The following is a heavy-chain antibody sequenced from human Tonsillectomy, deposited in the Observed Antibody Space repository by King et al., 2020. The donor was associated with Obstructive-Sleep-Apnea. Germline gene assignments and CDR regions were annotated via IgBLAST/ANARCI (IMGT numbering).Heavy chain of an antibody. V-gene: IGHV3-38-3*01. D-gene: IGHD3-22*01. J-gene: IGHJ4*02. CDR1: GFTVNSNE. Sequence: VQLVESRGVLVQPGGSLRLSRAASGFTVNSNEMSWVRQAPGKGLEWVSSISGGSTYYADSRKGRFTISRDNSKNTLHLQMNSLRAEDTAVYYLYYYDSSGYQLRDYWGQGTLVTVSS. CDR3: YYYDSSGYQLRDY. CDR2: ISGGST.